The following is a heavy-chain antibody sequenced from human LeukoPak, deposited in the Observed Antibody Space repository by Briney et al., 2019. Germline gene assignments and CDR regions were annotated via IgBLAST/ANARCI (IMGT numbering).Heavy chain of an antibody. V-gene: IGHV4-39*01. Sequence: SETLSLTCTVSGGSISSSSYYWGWIRQPPGKGLEWIVSIYYSASTYYNPSLKSPITISVDTSKNQFSLKVRSVTAADTAVYYCARRPRGDYKAWFDPWGQGTLVTVSS. CDR2: IYYSAST. J-gene: IGHJ5*02. D-gene: IGHD5-24*01. CDR3: ARRPRGDYKAWFDP. CDR1: GGSISSSSYY.